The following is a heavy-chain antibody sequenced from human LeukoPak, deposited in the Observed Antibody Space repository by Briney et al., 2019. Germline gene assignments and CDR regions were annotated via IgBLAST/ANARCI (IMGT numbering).Heavy chain of an antibody. CDR2: INPNSGGT. Sequence: ASVKVSCKASGYTFTGYYMHWVRQAPGQGLEWMGWINPNSGGTNYAQKFQGRVTMTRDTSISTAYMELSRLRSDDTAVYYFARKYGSGPWWPPYKDYGMDVWGQGTTVTVSS. CDR1: GYTFTGYY. V-gene: IGHV1-2*02. CDR3: ARKYGSGPWWPPYKDYGMDV. J-gene: IGHJ6*02. D-gene: IGHD3-10*01.